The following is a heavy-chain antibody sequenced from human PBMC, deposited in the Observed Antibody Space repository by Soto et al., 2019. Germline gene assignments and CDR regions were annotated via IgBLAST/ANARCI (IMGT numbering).Heavy chain of an antibody. CDR3: AKGGHFSHFDL. J-gene: IGHJ2*01. V-gene: IGHV3-23*01. CDR2: ISGNGDDP. Sequence: EKQLLDSGGNLVQPGRSLRLSCVASGLTFGAYAMTWIRQAPGKGLEWVSTISGNGDDPFYADSVRGRFTISRDNSNNIHYLQMNSLRVDDTAVYYCAKGGHFSHFDLWGRGTLVTVSS. CDR1: GLTFGAYA. D-gene: IGHD3-3*02.